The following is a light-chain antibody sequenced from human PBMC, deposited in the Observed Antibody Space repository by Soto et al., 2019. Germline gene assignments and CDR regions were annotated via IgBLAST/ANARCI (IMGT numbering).Light chain of an antibody. CDR2: GNS. Sequence: QSVLTQPPSGSGAPGQRVTISCTGSSSNIGAGYDVHWYQQLPGTAPKLLIYGNSNRPSGVPDRFSGSKSGTSASLAITGLQAEDEADYYCQSYDSSLSGVVFGGGTKVTLL. V-gene: IGLV1-40*01. CDR3: QSYDSSLSGVV. J-gene: IGLJ2*01. CDR1: SSNIGAGYD.